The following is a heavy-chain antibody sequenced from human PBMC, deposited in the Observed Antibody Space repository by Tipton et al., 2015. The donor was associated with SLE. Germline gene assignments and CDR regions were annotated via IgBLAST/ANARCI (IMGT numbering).Heavy chain of an antibody. J-gene: IGHJ4*02. CDR2: IYHSGST. CDR1: GGSISSGGYS. D-gene: IGHD6-19*01. V-gene: IGHV4-30-2*01. CDR3: ARGGAVAGVDY. Sequence: TLSLTCAVSGGSISSGGYSWSWIRQPPGKGLEWIGYIYHSGSTYYNPSLKSRVTISVDTSKNQFSLKLSSVTAADTAVYYCARGGAVAGVDYWGQGTLVTVSS.